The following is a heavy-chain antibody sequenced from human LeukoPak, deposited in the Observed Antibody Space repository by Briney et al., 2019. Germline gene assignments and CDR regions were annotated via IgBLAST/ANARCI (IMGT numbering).Heavy chain of an antibody. CDR3: TRGSIAYYFMDV. D-gene: IGHD3-22*01. CDR1: GGSISSYY. Sequence: SETLSLTCTVSGGSISSYYWSWIRQPPGKGLEWIGNIYYSGSTNYNPSLKSRVTISVDTSKNQFSLKLSSVTAADTAVYYCTRGSIAYYFMDVWGKGTTVTISS. V-gene: IGHV4-59*01. CDR2: IYYSGST. J-gene: IGHJ6*03.